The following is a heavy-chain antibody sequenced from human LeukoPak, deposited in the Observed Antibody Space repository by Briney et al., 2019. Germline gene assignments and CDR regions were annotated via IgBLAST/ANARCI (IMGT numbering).Heavy chain of an antibody. CDR3: ARDTLEYSNSPDALDI. J-gene: IGHJ3*02. D-gene: IGHD4-23*01. CDR2: IGSSGSTV. Sequence: GGSLRLACAASGFTFSAYEMNWVRQAPGKGLEWVSYIGSSGSTVYYADSVKGRFTISRDNAKNSLYMQMESLRDEDTAIYYCARDTLEYSNSPDALDIWGQGTMVTVSS. CDR1: GFTFSAYE. V-gene: IGHV3-48*03.